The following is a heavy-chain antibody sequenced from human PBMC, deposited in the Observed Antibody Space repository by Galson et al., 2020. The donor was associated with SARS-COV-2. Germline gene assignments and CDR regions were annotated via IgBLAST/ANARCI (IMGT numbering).Heavy chain of an antibody. V-gene: IGHV3-11*06. CDR1: GFIFSDYY. CDR2: ISRTSTYT. Sequence: GESLKISCEASGFIFSDYYMSWIRQAPGKGLEWVSYISRTSTYTNYADSVKGRFTISRDNARKSLYLQLNSLRDDDTAVYYCVRGVCGGDCPVGPFDFWGQGTLVTVSS. J-gene: IGHJ4*02. CDR3: VRGVCGGDCPVGPFDF. D-gene: IGHD2-21*02.